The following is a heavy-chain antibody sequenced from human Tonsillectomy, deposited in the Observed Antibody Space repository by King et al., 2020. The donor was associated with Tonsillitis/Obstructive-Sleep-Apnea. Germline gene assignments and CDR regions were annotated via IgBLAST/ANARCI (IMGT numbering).Heavy chain of an antibody. CDR1: GGSISSSSYD. CDR2: IYYSGST. D-gene: IGHD2-2*01. V-gene: IGHV4-39*01. Sequence: QLQESGPGLVKPSETLSLTCTVSGGSISSSSYDWGWIRQPPGQGLEWIGSIYYSGSTYYNPSLKSRVTISVDTSKNQFSLKLTSVPAADTAVYYCARRGNCSSISCYAPTDFDYWGQGTLVTVSS. J-gene: IGHJ4*02. CDR3: ARRGNCSSISCYAPTDFDY.